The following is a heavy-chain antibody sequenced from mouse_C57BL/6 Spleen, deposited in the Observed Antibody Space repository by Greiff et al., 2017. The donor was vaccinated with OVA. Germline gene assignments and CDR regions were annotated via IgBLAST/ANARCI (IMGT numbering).Heavy chain of an antibody. J-gene: IGHJ4*01. CDR1: GFTFSDYG. D-gene: IGHD1-1*01. V-gene: IGHV5-17*01. Sequence: EVMLVESGGGLVKPGGSLKLSCAASGFTFSDYGMHWVRQAPEKGLEWVAYISSGSSTIYYADTVKGRFTISRDNAKNTLFLQMTSLRSEDTAMYYCERSDYYGSSYEAMDDWGQGTSVTVSS. CDR2: ISSGSSTI. CDR3: ERSDYYGSSYEAMDD.